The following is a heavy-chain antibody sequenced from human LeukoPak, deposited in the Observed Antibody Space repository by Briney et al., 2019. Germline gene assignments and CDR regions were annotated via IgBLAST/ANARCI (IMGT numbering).Heavy chain of an antibody. CDR1: GFTDSRNY. D-gene: IGHD2-15*01. CDR2: FSCSGVST. V-gene: IGHV3-23*01. Sequence: GGSLRLYCASSGFTDSRNYMSWLRQAPGQGLEWVYVFSCSGVSTYYADSVKGRFTISRDNTKNTLYLQMNSLRAEDTAVYYCAKVSRYCSGGSCYYHPFDYWGQGTLVTVSS. J-gene: IGHJ4*02. CDR3: AKVSRYCSGGSCYYHPFDY.